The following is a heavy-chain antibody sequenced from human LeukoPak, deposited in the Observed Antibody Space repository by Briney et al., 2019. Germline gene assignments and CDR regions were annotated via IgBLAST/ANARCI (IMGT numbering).Heavy chain of an antibody. Sequence: ASVKVSCKASGYTFTSYYMHWVRPAPGQGLEWMGIINPSGGSTSYAQKFQGRVTMTRDTSTSTVYMELSSLRSEDTAVYYCARDREGYYGSPPYDYWGQGTLVTVSS. D-gene: IGHD3-22*01. CDR2: INPSGGST. J-gene: IGHJ4*02. CDR3: ARDREGYYGSPPYDY. V-gene: IGHV1-46*01. CDR1: GYTFTSYY.